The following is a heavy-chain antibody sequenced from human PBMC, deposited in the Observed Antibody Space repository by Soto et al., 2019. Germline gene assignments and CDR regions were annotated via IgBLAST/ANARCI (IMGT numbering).Heavy chain of an antibody. CDR2: ISGGGSNT. D-gene: IGHD3-9*01. CDR1: GFSFSTYA. V-gene: IGHV3-23*01. Sequence: EVQLWESGGGLVQPGGSLRLSCAASGFSFSTYAMTWVRQAPGKGLQWVSAISGGGSNTHYADSVKGRFTISRDNSKKLLHLQMNSLRAEDTAIYYCAKFSAASVYDISSAPDYWGQGTLDTVSS. J-gene: IGHJ4*02. CDR3: AKFSAASVYDISSAPDY.